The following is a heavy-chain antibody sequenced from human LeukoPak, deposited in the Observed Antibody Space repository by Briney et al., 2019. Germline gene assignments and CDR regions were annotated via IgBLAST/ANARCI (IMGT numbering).Heavy chain of an antibody. Sequence: PGGSLRLSCAASGFTFDDYAMHWVRQAPGKGLEWVSGISWNSGSIGYADSVKGRFTISRDNAKNSLYLQMNSLRAEDTALYYCARGTGGGTTYSSSSSNYYYYGMDVWGQGTTVTVSS. CDR3: ARGTGGGTTYSSSSSNYYYYGMDV. V-gene: IGHV3-9*01. CDR1: GFTFDDYA. CDR2: ISWNSGSI. J-gene: IGHJ6*02. D-gene: IGHD6-6*01.